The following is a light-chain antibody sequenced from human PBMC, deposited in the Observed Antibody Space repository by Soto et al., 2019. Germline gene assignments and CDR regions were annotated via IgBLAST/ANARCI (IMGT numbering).Light chain of an antibody. Sequence: EILLTQSPATLSLSPGERATLSCRASQSVSSYLAWYQQKPGQAPRLLIYDASNRATGIPARFSGSGSGTDFTLIISRLEPEDFAVYYCQQRSNWPPVTFGQGTRLEIK. J-gene: IGKJ5*01. CDR1: QSVSSY. V-gene: IGKV3-11*01. CDR3: QQRSNWPPVT. CDR2: DAS.